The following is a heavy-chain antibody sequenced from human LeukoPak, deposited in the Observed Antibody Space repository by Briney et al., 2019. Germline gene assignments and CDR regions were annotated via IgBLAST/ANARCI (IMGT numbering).Heavy chain of an antibody. CDR3: ARVPYDTSGSQGFDI. D-gene: IGHD3-22*01. CDR1: GYTFTSYY. Sequence: GASVKVSCKASGYTFTSYYMHWVRQAPGQGLEWMGIINPSGGSTSYAQKFQGRVTMTRDTSTRTVYMELSSLRSEDTAVYYCARVPYDTSGSQGFDIWGQGTMVTVSS. CDR2: INPSGGST. V-gene: IGHV1-46*01. J-gene: IGHJ3*02.